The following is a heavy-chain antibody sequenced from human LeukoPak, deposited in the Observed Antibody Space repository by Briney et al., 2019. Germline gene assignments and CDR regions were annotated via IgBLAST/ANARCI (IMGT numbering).Heavy chain of an antibody. CDR1: GGSLRGFY. CDR2: VHHSGST. V-gene: IGHV4-34*01. J-gene: IGHJ4*02. D-gene: IGHD3-16*01. CDR3: ARSAYDYVWGTLGY. Sequence: SETLSLTCVVNGGSLRGFYWNWIRQPPGKGLEWIGDVHHSGSTNYNPSLESRVTTSLDTSKNVVSLKLTSVTAADTAFYYCARSAYDYVWGTLGYWGQGTLVTVSS.